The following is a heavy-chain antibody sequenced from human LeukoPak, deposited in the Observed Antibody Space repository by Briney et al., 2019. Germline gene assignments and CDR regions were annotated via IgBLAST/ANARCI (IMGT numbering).Heavy chain of an antibody. V-gene: IGHV3-11*04. Sequence: PGGSLRLSCAASGFTFSDYYMSWIRQAPGKGLEWVSYISSSGSTIYYADSVKGRFTISRDNAKNSLYLQMNSLRAEDTAVYYCARDWDVSYDFWSWFDPWGQGTLVTVSS. D-gene: IGHD3-3*01. J-gene: IGHJ5*02. CDR2: ISSSGSTI. CDR3: ARDWDVSYDFWSWFDP. CDR1: GFTFSDYY.